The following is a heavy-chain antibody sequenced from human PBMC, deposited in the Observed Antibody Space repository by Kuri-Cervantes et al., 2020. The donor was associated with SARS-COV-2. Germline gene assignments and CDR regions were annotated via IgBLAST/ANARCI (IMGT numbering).Heavy chain of an antibody. V-gene: IGHV3-11*05. CDR3: ARDRYDFWSGLGYYYYGTDV. CDR2: ISSSSSYT. J-gene: IGHJ6*02. CDR1: GFTFSDYY. Sequence: GESLKISCAASGFTFSDYYMSWIRRAPGKGLEWVSYISSSSSYTNYADSVKGRFTISRDNAKNSLYLQMNSLRAEDTAVYHCARDRYDFWSGLGYYYYGTDVWGQGTTVTVSS. D-gene: IGHD3-3*01.